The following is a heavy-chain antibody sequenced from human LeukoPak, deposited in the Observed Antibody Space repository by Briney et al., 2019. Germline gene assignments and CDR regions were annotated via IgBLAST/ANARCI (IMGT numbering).Heavy chain of an antibody. V-gene: IGHV1-46*01. CDR1: GYTFTSYY. J-gene: IGHJ4*02. D-gene: IGHD1-26*01. CDR2: INPSGGST. Sequence: ASVKVSCKASGYTFTSYYMHWVRQAPGQGLEWMGIINPSGGSTSYAQKFQGRVTMTRDMSTSTVHMELSSLRSEDTAVYYCARDLVGATGFDYWGQGTLVTVSS. CDR3: ARDLVGATGFDY.